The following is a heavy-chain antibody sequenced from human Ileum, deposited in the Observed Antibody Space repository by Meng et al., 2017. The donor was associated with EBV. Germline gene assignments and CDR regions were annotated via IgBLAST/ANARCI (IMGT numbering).Heavy chain of an antibody. D-gene: IGHD6-25*01. CDR3: SRDLAGSDDD. J-gene: IGHJ4*02. V-gene: IGHV3-74*01. CDR1: GFTFSSYW. Sequence: EVQRVESGGALVQPGGSLRLSCAASGFTFSSYWMHWVRQAPGQGLVWVSRTNEDGRITNYADSVKGRFTISRDNTKNTLYLQMNSLRAEDTAVYFCSRDLAGSDDDWGQGTLDTVSS. CDR2: TNEDGRIT.